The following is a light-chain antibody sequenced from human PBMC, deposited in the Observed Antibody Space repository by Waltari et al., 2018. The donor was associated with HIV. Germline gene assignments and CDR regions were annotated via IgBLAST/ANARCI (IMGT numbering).Light chain of an antibody. CDR2: ATN. V-gene: IGLV8-61*01. CDR3: VLYMGSGIPM. J-gene: IGLJ3*02. CDR1: SGSVSTSYY. Sequence: QTVVTQEPSLSVSPGGTITLTCGLNSGSVSTSYYPSWYQQTPGPAHPTLGYATNTRSSGVPDRFSGTILGNKAALTITGAQADDDSAFYCVLYMGSGIPMFGGGTKLTVL.